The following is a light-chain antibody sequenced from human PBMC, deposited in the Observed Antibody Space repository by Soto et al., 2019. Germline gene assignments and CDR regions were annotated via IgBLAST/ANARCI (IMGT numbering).Light chain of an antibody. CDR3: HQYYITPQS. Sequence: DIVMTQSPDSLAVSLGERATINCKSSQSLLYSSNNKNYLTWYQQKPGQPPKLLIYWASTRESGVPDRFSGSESGTDFTLTISSLQAEDVAVYYCHQYYITPQSFGQGTKVDI. J-gene: IGKJ1*01. V-gene: IGKV4-1*01. CDR1: QSLLYSSNNKNY. CDR2: WAS.